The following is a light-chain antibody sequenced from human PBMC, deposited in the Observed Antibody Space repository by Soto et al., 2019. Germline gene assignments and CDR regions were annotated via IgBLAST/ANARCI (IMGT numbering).Light chain of an antibody. V-gene: IGLV1-44*01. CDR2: SNN. CDR1: SSNIGGNT. Sequence: QSVVTQPPSASGTPGQRVTISCSGSSSNIGGNTVVWYQQLPGTAPKLLIYSNNKRPSGVPDRFSGSKSGTSASLAISGLQSEDEADYYCAAWDDSMNAWVFGGGTKVTVL. J-gene: IGLJ3*02. CDR3: AAWDDSMNAWV.